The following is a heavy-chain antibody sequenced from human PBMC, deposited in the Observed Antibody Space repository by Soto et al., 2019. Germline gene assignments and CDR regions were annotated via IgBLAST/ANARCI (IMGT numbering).Heavy chain of an antibody. Sequence: GASVKVSCKASGCTFTSYDINWVRQATGQGPEWMGWMNPNSGNTGYAQKFQGRVTMTRNTSISTAYMELSSLRSEDTAVYYCARGELELRNYYYYMDVWGKGTTVTVSS. V-gene: IGHV1-8*01. J-gene: IGHJ6*03. D-gene: IGHD1-7*01. CDR1: GCTFTSYD. CDR2: MNPNSGNT. CDR3: ARGELELRNYYYYMDV.